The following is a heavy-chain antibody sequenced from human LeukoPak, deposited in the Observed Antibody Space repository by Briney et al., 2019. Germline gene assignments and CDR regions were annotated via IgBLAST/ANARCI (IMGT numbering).Heavy chain of an antibody. CDR1: GYTFTSYY. CDR3: AKDLRGVGAGPFDY. J-gene: IGHJ4*02. Sequence: ASVKVSCKASGYTFTSYYMHWVRQAPGQGLEWMGLINPTGGSTGYAQKFQGRVTMTRDMSTSTDYMELSSLRAEDTAVYYCAKDLRGVGAGPFDYWGQGTLVTVSS. CDR2: INPTGGST. D-gene: IGHD1-26*01. V-gene: IGHV1-46*01.